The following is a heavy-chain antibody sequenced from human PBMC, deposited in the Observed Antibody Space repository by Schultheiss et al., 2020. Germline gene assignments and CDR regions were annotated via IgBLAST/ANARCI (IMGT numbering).Heavy chain of an antibody. Sequence: GGSLRLSCAASGFTFSSYAMHWVRQAPDKGLEWVAVISYDGSNKYYADSVKGRFTISRDNSKNTLYLQMNSLRAEDTAVYYCARDLHGDYELDYWGQGTLVTVSS. CDR2: ISYDGSNK. V-gene: IGHV3-30*04. J-gene: IGHJ4*02. CDR3: ARDLHGDYELDY. CDR1: GFTFSSYA. D-gene: IGHD4-17*01.